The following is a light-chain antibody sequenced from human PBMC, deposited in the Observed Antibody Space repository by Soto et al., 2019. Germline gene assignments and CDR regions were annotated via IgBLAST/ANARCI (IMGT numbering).Light chain of an antibody. V-gene: IGKV1-9*01. Sequence: DIQLTQSPSFLSASVGDTVTITCRASQGMSTYFAWYQQKPGKVPKLLIRSASTLQSGVPPRFSGGGSGTEFTLTFSTLQPDDSGIYYCQQLNGYQLAFGGGTNVEIK. J-gene: IGKJ4*01. CDR2: SAS. CDR3: QQLNGYQLA. CDR1: QGMSTY.